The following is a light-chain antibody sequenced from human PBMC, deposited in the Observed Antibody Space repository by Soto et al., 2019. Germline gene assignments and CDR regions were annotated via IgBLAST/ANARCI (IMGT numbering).Light chain of an antibody. CDR3: QQYGNVYT. J-gene: IGKJ2*01. Sequence: EIVLTQSPGTLSLSPGERATLSCRASQSVSSNYLAWYQQKPGQAPRLLIYGASSRATGIPDRFSGSGSGTDFTLTSSILEPEDFAVYYCQQYGNVYTFGQGTKLEIK. CDR1: QSVSSNY. CDR2: GAS. V-gene: IGKV3-20*01.